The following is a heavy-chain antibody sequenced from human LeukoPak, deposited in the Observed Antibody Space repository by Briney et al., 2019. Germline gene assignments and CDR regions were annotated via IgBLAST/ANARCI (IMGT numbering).Heavy chain of an antibody. Sequence: PSETLSLTCTVSGGSISSSSYYWGWIRQPPGKGLECIGSIYYSGSTYYNPSLKSRVTISVDTSKNQFSLKLSSVTAADTAVYYCARVERGRDGYNYLPYYFDYWGQGTLVTVSS. CDR2: IYYSGST. V-gene: IGHV4-39*07. D-gene: IGHD5-24*01. J-gene: IGHJ4*02. CDR1: GGSISSSSYY. CDR3: ARVERGRDGYNYLPYYFDY.